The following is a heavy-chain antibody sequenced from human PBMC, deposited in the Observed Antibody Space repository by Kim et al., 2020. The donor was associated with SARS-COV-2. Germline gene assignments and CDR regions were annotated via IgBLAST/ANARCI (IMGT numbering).Heavy chain of an antibody. CDR2: IYPGDSDT. V-gene: IGHV5-51*01. Sequence: GESLKISCKGAGYSFTSYWIGWVRQMPGKGLEWMGIIYPGDSDTRYSPSFQGQVTISADKSISTAYLQWSSLKASDTAMYYCARLRIAAAGATGGAGMDVWGQGTTVTVSS. D-gene: IGHD6-13*01. J-gene: IGHJ6*02. CDR3: ARLRIAAAGATGGAGMDV. CDR1: GYSFTSYW.